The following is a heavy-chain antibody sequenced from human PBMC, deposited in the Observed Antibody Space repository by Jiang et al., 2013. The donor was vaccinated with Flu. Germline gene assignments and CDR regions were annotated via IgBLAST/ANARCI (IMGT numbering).Heavy chain of an antibody. D-gene: IGHD2/OR15-2a*01. CDR2: INTDTGNP. CDR3: SRGKNFNDV. Sequence: QSGSELKKPGASVKVSCRASGYTFTSYTMNWVRQAPGQGLEWMGWINTDTGNPTYAQGFTGRFVFSLGTSVSTAYLQINALKTDDTAIYYCSRGKNFNDVWGQGTTVTVSS. V-gene: IGHV7-4-1*02. CDR1: GYTFTSYT. J-gene: IGHJ6*02.